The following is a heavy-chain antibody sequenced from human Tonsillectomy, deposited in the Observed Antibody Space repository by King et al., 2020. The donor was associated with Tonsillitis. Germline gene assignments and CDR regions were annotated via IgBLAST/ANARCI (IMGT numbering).Heavy chain of an antibody. J-gene: IGHJ6*03. CDR1: GLTFSSYS. D-gene: IGHD6-6*01. Sequence: VQLVESGGGLVKPGGSLRLSCAASGLTFSSYSMNWVRQAPGKGLEWVSSISSYSTYIYYADSVKGRFTISRDNAKNSLYLQTNSLRAEDTAVYYCARELAGVMAANYFYYMDVWGKGTTVTVSS. CDR3: ARELAGVMAANYFYYMDV. CDR2: ISSYSTYI. V-gene: IGHV3-21*01.